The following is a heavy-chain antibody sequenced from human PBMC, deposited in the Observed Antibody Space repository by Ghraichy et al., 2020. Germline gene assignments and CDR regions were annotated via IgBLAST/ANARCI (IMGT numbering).Heavy chain of an antibody. CDR2: INHSGST. CDR3: ARSGYCSGGSCYSYAFDI. Sequence: SETLFLTCAVYGGSFSGYYWSWIRQPPGKGLEWIGEINHSGSTNYNPSLKSRVTISVDTSKNQFSLKLSSVTAVDTAVYYCARSGYCSGGSCYSYAFDIWGQGTMVTVSS. V-gene: IGHV4-34*01. D-gene: IGHD2-15*01. CDR1: GGSFSGYY. J-gene: IGHJ3*02.